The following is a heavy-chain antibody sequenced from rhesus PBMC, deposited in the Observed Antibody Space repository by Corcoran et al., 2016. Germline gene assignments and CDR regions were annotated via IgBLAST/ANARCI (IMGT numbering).Heavy chain of an antibody. CDR1: GYSFTSYW. V-gene: IGHV5-20*01. CDR3: AKDRNWNYGLDS. Sequence: EVQLVQSGAEVKRPGESLKISCKTSGYSFTSYWISWVRQMPGKGLEWMGAIDPSDSDTRYTPSFQGKVTISADKSISTAYLQWSRLKASDTATYYCAKDRNWNYGLDSWGQGVVVTVSS. D-gene: IGHD1-26*01. CDR2: IDPSDSDT. J-gene: IGHJ6*01.